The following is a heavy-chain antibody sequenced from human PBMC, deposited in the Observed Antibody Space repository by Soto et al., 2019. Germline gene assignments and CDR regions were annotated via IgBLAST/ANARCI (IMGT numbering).Heavy chain of an antibody. V-gene: IGHV3-7*04. CDR3: ARVVGAPNWFDP. CDR2: IKRDGSEK. Sequence: EVQLVDSGGGLVQPGGSLRLSCAATGFTFSSYRMSWVSQAPGKGLEWVANIKRDGSEKYYVDSVKGRFTISRDNAKNSLYLQMNRLRAEDTAVYYCARVVGAPNWFDPWGQGTLVTVSS. J-gene: IGHJ5*02. CDR1: GFTFSSYR. D-gene: IGHD1-26*01.